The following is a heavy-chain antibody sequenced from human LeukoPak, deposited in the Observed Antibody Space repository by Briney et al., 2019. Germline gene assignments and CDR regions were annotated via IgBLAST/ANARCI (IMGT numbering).Heavy chain of an antibody. V-gene: IGHV3-7*01. J-gene: IGHJ4*02. CDR3: ARDGAARGSGSFGD. D-gene: IGHD3-10*01. CDR1: GFTFSRYW. Sequence: GGSLRLSCAASGFTFSRYWMSWGPQAPGTGGGWVANINQDGSEKYYVDTVKGRFTTSKDNAKNSLYLQVSSLRAEDTAVYYCARDGAARGSGSFGDWGQGTLLSVSS. CDR2: INQDGSEK.